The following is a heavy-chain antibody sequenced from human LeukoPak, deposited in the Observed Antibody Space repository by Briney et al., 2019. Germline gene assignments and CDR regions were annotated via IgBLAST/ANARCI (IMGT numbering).Heavy chain of an antibody. CDR2: ISYDGSNK. V-gene: IGHV3-30-3*01. CDR1: GFTFSSYA. J-gene: IGHJ4*02. Sequence: PGRSLRLSCAASGFTFSSYAMHWVRQAPGKGLEWVAVISYDGSNKYYADSVKGRFTISRDNSKNTLYLQMNSLRAEDTAVYYCARDHRSDTRYEFDYWGQGALVTVSS. CDR3: ARDHRSDTRYEFDY. D-gene: IGHD2-15*01.